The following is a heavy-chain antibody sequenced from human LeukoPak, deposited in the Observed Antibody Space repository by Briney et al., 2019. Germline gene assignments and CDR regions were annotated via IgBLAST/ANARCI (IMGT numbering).Heavy chain of an antibody. CDR1: GGTFSSYA. CDR2: IIPIFGTA. V-gene: IGHV1-69*05. J-gene: IGHJ5*02. D-gene: IGHD6-13*01. CDR3: AREVEQQLGGWFDP. Sequence: SVKVSCKASGGTFSSYAISWVRQAPGQGLEWMGGIIPIFGTANYAQKFQGRVTITTDESTSTAYMELSSLRSEDTAVYYCAREVEQQLGGWFDPWGQGTLVTVSS.